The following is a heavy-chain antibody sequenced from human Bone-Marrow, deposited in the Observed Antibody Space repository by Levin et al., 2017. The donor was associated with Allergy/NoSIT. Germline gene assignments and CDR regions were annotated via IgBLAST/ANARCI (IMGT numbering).Heavy chain of an antibody. D-gene: IGHD3-3*01. CDR2: IYWDDDK. CDR1: GFALSTSGSG. CDR3: ARLRTSGIFGIVTDSGWFDR. J-gene: IGHJ5*02. Sequence: SGPTLVKPTQTLTLTCDVSGFALSTSGSGMGWIRQPPGKALEWLALIYWDDDKRYSPSLQSRLTITKDTSANQVVLTMSDMHPVDTATYYCARLRTSGIFGIVTDSGWFDRWGQGTLVTVSS. V-gene: IGHV2-5*02.